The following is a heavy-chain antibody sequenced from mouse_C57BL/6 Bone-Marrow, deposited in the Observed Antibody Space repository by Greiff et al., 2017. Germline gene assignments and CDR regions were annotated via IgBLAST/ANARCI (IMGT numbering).Heavy chain of an antibody. Sequence: QVQLKESGPGLVQPSQSLSITCTVSGFSLTSYGVHWVRQSPGTGLEWLGVLWSGGSTDYNAAFISRLSISKDNSKSQVFFKMNSLQADDTAIYYCASSIFAYWGQGTLVTVSA. J-gene: IGHJ3*01. CDR1: GFSLTSYG. CDR2: LWSGGST. CDR3: ASSIFAY. V-gene: IGHV2-2*01.